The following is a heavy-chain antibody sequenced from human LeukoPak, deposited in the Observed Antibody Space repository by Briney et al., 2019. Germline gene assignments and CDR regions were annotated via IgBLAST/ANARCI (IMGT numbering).Heavy chain of an antibody. V-gene: IGHV3-23*01. CDR1: GFTFSSYS. D-gene: IGHD2-2*01. CDR2: ISPGGGTT. Sequence: GGSLRLSCAASGFTFSSYSMSWVRQSPARGLEWVASISPGGGTTYYADYVKGRFTISRDNSKNSLFVQMNSLRAEDTAVYYCASQFNPAAPFDYWGRGTLVTVSS. J-gene: IGHJ4*02. CDR3: ASQFNPAAPFDY.